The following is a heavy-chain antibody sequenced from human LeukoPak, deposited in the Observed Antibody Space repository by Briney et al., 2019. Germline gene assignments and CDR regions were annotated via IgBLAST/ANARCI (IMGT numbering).Heavy chain of an antibody. CDR2: MNPNSGNT. D-gene: IGHD2-15*01. CDR1: GGTFSSYA. V-gene: IGHV1-8*02. Sequence: ASVKVSCKASGGTFSSYAINWVRQATGQGLEWMGWMNPNSGNTGYAQKFQGRVAMTRNTSISTAYMELSSLRSEDTAVYYCARGPRWTRQSGGLGYWGQGTLVTVSS. J-gene: IGHJ4*02. CDR3: ARGPRWTRQSGGLGY.